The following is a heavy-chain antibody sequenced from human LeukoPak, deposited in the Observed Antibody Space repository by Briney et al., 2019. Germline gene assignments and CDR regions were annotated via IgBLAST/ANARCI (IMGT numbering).Heavy chain of an antibody. J-gene: IGHJ4*02. Sequence: GESLEISCKGSGYSFTSYWIGWGRQMPGKGLEGMGIIYPGDSDTRYSPSFQGQVTISADKSISTAYLQWRSLKASDTAMYYCARGHQWELLFNYWGQGTLVTVSS. CDR1: GYSFTSYW. D-gene: IGHD1-26*01. CDR2: IYPGDSDT. CDR3: ARGHQWELLFNY. V-gene: IGHV5-51*01.